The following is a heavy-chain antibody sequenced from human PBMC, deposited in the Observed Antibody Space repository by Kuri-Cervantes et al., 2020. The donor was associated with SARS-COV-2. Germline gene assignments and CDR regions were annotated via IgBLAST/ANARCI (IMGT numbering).Heavy chain of an antibody. J-gene: IGHJ3*02. D-gene: IGHD6-25*01. CDR2: MNPNSGYT. CDR1: GYTFTSYD. V-gene: IGHV1-8*03. Sequence: ASVKVSCKTSGYTFTSYDITWVRQATGQGLEWMGWMNPNSGYTGYAQKFQGRVTLTRNTSISTAYMELNSLTSEDTAVYYCARSAAPNAFDIWGQGTMVTVSS. CDR3: ARSAAPNAFDI.